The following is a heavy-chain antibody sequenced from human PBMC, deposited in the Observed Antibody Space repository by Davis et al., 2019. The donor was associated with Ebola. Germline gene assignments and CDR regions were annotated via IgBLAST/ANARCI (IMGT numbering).Heavy chain of an antibody. Sequence: GESLKISCVVSGFSFDKSWMTWVRQAPGKGLEWEANMKEDGSLKNYVDSVKGRFTISRDNAKKSLYLEMSSLRAEDTAVYYCATDNWGPALWGQGTQVTVSS. CDR3: ATDNWGPAL. V-gene: IGHV3-7*01. J-gene: IGHJ4*02. CDR2: MKEDGSLK. D-gene: IGHD7-27*01. CDR1: GFSFDKSW.